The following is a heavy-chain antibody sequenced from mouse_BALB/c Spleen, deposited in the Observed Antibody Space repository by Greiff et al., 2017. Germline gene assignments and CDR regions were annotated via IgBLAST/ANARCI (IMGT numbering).Heavy chain of an antibody. CDR2: INSNGGST. D-gene: IGHD1-2*01. CDR3: ARDRSTTAKFAY. V-gene: IGHV5-6-3*01. CDR1: GFTFSSYG. J-gene: IGHJ3*01. Sequence: EVQGVESGGGLVQPGGSLKLSCAASGFTFSSYGMSWVRQTPDKRLELVATINSNGGSTYYPDSVKGRFTISRDNAKNTLYLQMSSLKSEDTAMYYCARDRSTTAKFAYWGQGTLVTVSA.